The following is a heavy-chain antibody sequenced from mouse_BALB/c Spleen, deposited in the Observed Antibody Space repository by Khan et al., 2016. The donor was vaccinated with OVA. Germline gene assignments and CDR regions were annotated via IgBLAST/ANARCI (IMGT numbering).Heavy chain of an antibody. J-gene: IGHJ4*01. V-gene: IGHV2-6-5*01. D-gene: IGHD1-1*02. CDR2: IWGGGST. CDR3: AKQIWSPYYGMDY. Sequence: VQLVESGPGLVAPSQSLSITCTVSGFSLTDHGVSWIRQPPGKGLEWLGVIWGGGSTYYNSVLKSRLNISKDNSKTQVFLKMNSLQTYDTAMYYCAKQIWSPYYGMDYWGQGTSVTVSS. CDR1: GFSLTDHG.